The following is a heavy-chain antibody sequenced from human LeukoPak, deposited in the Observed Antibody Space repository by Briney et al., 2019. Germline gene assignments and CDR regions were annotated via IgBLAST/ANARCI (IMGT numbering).Heavy chain of an antibody. CDR1: GYTFTSYA. D-gene: IGHD3-10*01. V-gene: IGHV1-3*01. J-gene: IGHJ4*02. Sequence: ASVKVSCKASGYTFTSYAMHWVRQAPGQRLEWMGWINAGNGNTKYLQKFQGRVTITRDTSASTAYMELSSLRSEDTAVYYCARILWFGESHFDYWGQGTLVTVSS. CDR3: ARILWFGESHFDY. CDR2: INAGNGNT.